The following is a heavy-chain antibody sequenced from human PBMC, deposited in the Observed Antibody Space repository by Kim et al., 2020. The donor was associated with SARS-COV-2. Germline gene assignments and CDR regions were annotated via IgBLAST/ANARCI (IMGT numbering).Heavy chain of an antibody. CDR2: IIPIFGTA. CDR1: GGTFSSYA. D-gene: IGHD2-15*01. J-gene: IGHJ4*02. V-gene: IGHV1-69*13. Sequence: SVKVSCKASGGTFSSYAISWVRQAPGQGLEWMGGIIPIFGTANYAQKFQGRVTITADESTSTAYMELSSLRSEDTAVYYCARGGVWCSGGSCYDDIDYWGQGTLVTVSS. CDR3: ARGGVWCSGGSCYDDIDY.